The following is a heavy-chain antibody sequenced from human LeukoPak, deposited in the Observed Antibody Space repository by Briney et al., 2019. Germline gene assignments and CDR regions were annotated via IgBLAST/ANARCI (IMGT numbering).Heavy chain of an antibody. J-gene: IGHJ4*02. CDR2: ISGSGGST. V-gene: IGHV3-23*01. Sequence: GGSLRLSCAASGFTFSSYAMSWVRQAPGKGLEWVSAISGSGGSTYYADSVKSRFTISRDNSKNTLYLQMNSLRAEDTAVYYCAKDGYDSSGYFYWGQGTLVTVSS. CDR1: GFTFSSYA. D-gene: IGHD3-22*01. CDR3: AKDGYDSSGYFY.